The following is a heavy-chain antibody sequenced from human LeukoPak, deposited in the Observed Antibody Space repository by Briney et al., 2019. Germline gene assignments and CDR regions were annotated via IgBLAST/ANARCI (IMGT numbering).Heavy chain of an antibody. V-gene: IGHV1-2*02. Sequence: ASVKVSCKASGYTFTGYYMHWVRQAPGQGLEWMGWINSNSGDTNYAQKFQGRVTMTRDTSISTAYMELNRLRSDDTAVYYCARGLRGISSGYSNFDYWGQGTLVTVSS. CDR2: INSNSGDT. D-gene: IGHD3-22*01. J-gene: IGHJ4*02. CDR3: ARGLRGISSGYSNFDY. CDR1: GYTFTGYY.